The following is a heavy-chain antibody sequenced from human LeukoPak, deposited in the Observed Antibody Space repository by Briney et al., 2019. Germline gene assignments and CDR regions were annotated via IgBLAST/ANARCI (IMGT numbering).Heavy chain of an antibody. CDR1: GYTFTGYY. CDR3: ARGVTYGSGSYYFAGNDAFDI. J-gene: IGHJ3*02. D-gene: IGHD3-10*01. V-gene: IGHV1-2*02. Sequence: ASVKVSCKASGYTFTGYYMHWVRQAPGQGLEWMGWINPNSGGTNYAQKFQGRVTMTRDTSISTAYMELSRLRSDDTAVYYCARGVTYGSGSYYFAGNDAFDIWGQGTMVTVSS. CDR2: INPNSGGT.